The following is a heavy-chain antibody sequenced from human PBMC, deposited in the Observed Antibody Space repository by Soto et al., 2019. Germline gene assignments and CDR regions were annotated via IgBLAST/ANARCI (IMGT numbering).Heavy chain of an antibody. J-gene: IGHJ4*02. CDR1: GGSISSGGYY. Sequence: QVQLQESGPGLVKPSQTLSLTCTVSGGSISSGGYYWNWIRQHPGKGLEWIGYIYYSGSTYYNPSLKSRVTISVDTSKNQFSLKLSSVTAAATAVYYCARGITMVRGVGLFYFDYWGQGTLVTVSS. CDR3: ARGITMVRGVGLFYFDY. D-gene: IGHD3-10*01. CDR2: IYYSGST. V-gene: IGHV4-31*03.